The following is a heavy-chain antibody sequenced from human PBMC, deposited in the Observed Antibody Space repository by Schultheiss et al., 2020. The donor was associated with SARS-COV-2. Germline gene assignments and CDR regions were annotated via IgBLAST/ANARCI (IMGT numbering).Heavy chain of an antibody. CDR1: GFTFSSYW. Sequence: GGSLRLSCAASGFTFSSYWMHWVRQAPGKGLVWVSRINSDGSSTSYADSVKGRFTISRDNAKNTLYLQMSSLRAEDTAVYYCVKDPSFSSSWYITLQHWGQGTLVTVSS. CDR2: INSDGSST. J-gene: IGHJ1*01. D-gene: IGHD6-13*01. CDR3: VKDPSFSSSWYITLQH. V-gene: IGHV3-74*01.